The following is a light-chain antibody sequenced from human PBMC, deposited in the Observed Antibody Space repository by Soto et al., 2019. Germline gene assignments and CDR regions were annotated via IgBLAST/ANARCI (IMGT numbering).Light chain of an antibody. V-gene: IGLV2-14*03. CDR2: DVT. CDR1: SRDVGAYNY. CDR3: SSYTGSCTLYV. Sequence: QSALTQPASVSGSPGQSITISCTGTSRDVGAYNYVSWYQHHPGKAPKLMIYDVTNRPSGVSHRFSGSKSGDTASLTISGLQAEDEADYYCSSYTGSCTLYVFGTGTKLTVL. J-gene: IGLJ1*01.